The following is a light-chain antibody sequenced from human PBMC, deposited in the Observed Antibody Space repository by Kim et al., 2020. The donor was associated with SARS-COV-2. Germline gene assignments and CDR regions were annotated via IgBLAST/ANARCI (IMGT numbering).Light chain of an antibody. V-gene: IGKV1-13*02. CDR3: QQFNSYPR. CDR2: GAS. CDR1: QDISNF. Sequence: AIQLTQSPSSLSASVGDRVTITCRAGQDISNFLAWYQQKPGKAPKLLIYGASRLPSEVPSRFSGSGSGTDFTLTISSLQPEDFATYYCQQFNSYPRFGGGTKLEI. J-gene: IGKJ4*02.